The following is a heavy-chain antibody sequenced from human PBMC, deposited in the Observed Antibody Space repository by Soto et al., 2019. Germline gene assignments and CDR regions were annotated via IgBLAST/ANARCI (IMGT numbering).Heavy chain of an antibody. J-gene: IGHJ4*02. CDR3: ATRSPAFDY. V-gene: IGHV1-46*01. CDR2: INPSNGKT. Sequence: ASVKVSCKASGYTFTSYYMHWVRQAPGQGLEWMGIINPSNGKTSYAQKFQGRVTMTTDTSTSTAYMELRSLRSDDTAVYYCATRSPAFDYWGQGTLVTVSS. CDR1: GYTFTSYY.